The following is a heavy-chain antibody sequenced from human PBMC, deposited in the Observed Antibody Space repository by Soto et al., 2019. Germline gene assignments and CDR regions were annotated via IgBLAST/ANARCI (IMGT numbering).Heavy chain of an antibody. CDR1: GVSFSGYY. V-gene: IGHV4-34*01. CDR2: INHSGST. J-gene: IGHJ4*02. CDR3: ARGPEKTFDY. Sequence: SETLSLTCAVYGVSFSGYYWSWIRQPPGKGLEWIGEINHSGSTNYNPSLKSRVTISVDTSKNQFSLKLSSVTAADTAVYYCARGPEKTFDYWGQGTLVTVSS.